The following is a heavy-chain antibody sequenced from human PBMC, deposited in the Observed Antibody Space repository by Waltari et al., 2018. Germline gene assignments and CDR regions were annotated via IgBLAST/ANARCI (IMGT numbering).Heavy chain of an antibody. J-gene: IGHJ4*02. V-gene: IGHV3-23*01. CDR1: GFTFSSYA. CDR2: ISGIGGST. D-gene: IGHD3-22*01. Sequence: EVQLLESGGGLVQPGGSLRLSCAASGFTFSSYAMRWVRQAQGEGLEWVSGISGIGGSTYYADSVKGRFTISRDNSKNTLYLQMNSLRAEDTAVYYCAKEPDYDSSGCWGQGTLVTVSS. CDR3: AKEPDYDSSGC.